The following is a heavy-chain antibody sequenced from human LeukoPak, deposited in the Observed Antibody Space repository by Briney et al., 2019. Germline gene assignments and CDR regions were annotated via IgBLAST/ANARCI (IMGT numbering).Heavy chain of an antibody. CDR2: ISGSGGST. V-gene: IGHV3-23*01. Sequence: GGSLRLSCAASGFTFSSYAMSWVRQAPGKGLEWVSAISGSGGSTYYADSVKGRFTISRDNSKNTLCLQMNSLRAEDTAVYYCAKDRYYYDSSSPPPTGMDVWGQGTTVTVSS. CDR3: AKDRYYYDSSSPPPTGMDV. D-gene: IGHD3-22*01. CDR1: GFTFSSYA. J-gene: IGHJ6*02.